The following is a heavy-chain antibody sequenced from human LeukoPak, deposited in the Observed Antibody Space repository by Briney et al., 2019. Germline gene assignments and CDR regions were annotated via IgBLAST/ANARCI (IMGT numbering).Heavy chain of an antibody. V-gene: IGHV3-21*01. CDR3: ARDRTTVTLDY. D-gene: IGHD4-17*01. CDR1: RFTFSNYA. Sequence: GGSLRLSCAASRFTFSNYAMSWVRQAPGKGLEWVSSISSSSSYIYYADSVKGRFTISRDNAKNSLYLQMNSLRAEDTAVYYCARDRTTVTLDYWGQGTLVTVSS. CDR2: ISSSSSYI. J-gene: IGHJ4*02.